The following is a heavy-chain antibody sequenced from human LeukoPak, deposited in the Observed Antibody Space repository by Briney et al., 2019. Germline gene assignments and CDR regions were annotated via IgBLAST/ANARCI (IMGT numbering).Heavy chain of an antibody. J-gene: IGHJ3*02. Sequence: GGSLRLSCAASGFTVSSNYMSWVRQAPGKGLEWVSGINWNGGSTGYADSVKGRFTISRDNAKNSLYLQMNSLRAEDTALYYCARAAVYDSSGYFHDAFDIWGQGTMVTVSS. V-gene: IGHV3-20*04. CDR3: ARAAVYDSSGYFHDAFDI. CDR2: INWNGGST. D-gene: IGHD3-22*01. CDR1: GFTVSSNY.